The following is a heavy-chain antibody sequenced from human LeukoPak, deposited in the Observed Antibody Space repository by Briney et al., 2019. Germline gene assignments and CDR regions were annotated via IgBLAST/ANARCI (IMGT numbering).Heavy chain of an antibody. V-gene: IGHV3-21*01. Sequence: PGGSLTLSCAASGFTFSSYSMNWLRQAPGKGLEWVSSISSSSSYIYYADPVKGRFTISRDNAKNSLYLQMNSLRAEDTAVYYCARDRGLKGFGYWGQGTLVTVSS. CDR2: ISSSSSYI. J-gene: IGHJ4*02. CDR1: GFTFSSYS. CDR3: ARDRGLKGFGY. D-gene: IGHD3-10*01.